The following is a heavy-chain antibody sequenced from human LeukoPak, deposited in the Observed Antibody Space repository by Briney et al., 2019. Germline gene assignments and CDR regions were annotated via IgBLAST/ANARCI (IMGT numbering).Heavy chain of an antibody. CDR1: GYTFTSYD. Sequence: ASVKVSCKASGYTFTSYDINWVRQATGQGLEWMGWMNPNSGNTGYALKFQGRVTMTRNTSISTAYMELSSLRSEDTAVYYCARGLKAVAVASGRGFDPWGQGTLVTVSS. CDR2: MNPNSGNT. J-gene: IGHJ5*02. V-gene: IGHV1-8*01. D-gene: IGHD6-19*01. CDR3: ARGLKAVAVASGRGFDP.